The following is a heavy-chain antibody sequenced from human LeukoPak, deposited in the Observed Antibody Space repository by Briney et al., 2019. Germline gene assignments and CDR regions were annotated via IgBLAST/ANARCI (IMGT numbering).Heavy chain of an antibody. CDR3: AIRKQQVVPPRAYPYYYGMDV. CDR1: GFTFRNAG. Sequence: GESLRLSCAASGFTFRNAGMGWVRQAPGKGLEWVSSINENAAITKYADSVNGRFTISRDNSQNILYLQMYSLRVEDTAVYYCAIRKQQVVPPRAYPYYYGMDVWGQGTTVTVSS. D-gene: IGHD6-13*01. CDR2: INENAAIT. J-gene: IGHJ6*02. V-gene: IGHV3-23*01.